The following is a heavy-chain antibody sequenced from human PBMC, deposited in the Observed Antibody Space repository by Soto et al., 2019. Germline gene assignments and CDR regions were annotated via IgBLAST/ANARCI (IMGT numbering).Heavy chain of an antibody. V-gene: IGHV4-30-4*08. D-gene: IGHD3-16*01. Sequence: ALALTCACSGGSFSSADYDGSWVRQSPGKGLEWIAFIYYSGRSSYNPSLTSQASMSVDTSKSPFFLWLSSLKAADTAMYYCARGVPYANSAFDVWGPGATVPVSS. J-gene: IGHJ6*02. CDR2: IYYSGRS. CDR1: GGSFSSADYD. CDR3: ARGVPYANSAFDV.